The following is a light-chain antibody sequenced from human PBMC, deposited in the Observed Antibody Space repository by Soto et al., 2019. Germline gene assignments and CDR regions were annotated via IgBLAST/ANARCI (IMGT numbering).Light chain of an antibody. J-gene: IGKJ4*01. CDR3: QQYYSTPLT. CDR1: QSFLYSSNNKNY. CDR2: WAS. V-gene: IGKV4-1*01. Sequence: DVVMTQSPASLAVSLGERATINCKSSQSFLYSSNNKNYLAWYQQKPGQPPKLLIYWASTRESGVPDRFSGSGSGTDFTLTISSLQAEDVAVYYCQQYYSTPLTFGGGTKVAIK.